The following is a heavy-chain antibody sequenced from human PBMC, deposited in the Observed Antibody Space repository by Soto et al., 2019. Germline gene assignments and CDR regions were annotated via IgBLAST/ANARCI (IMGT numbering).Heavy chain of an antibody. V-gene: IGHV3-23*01. J-gene: IGHJ4*02. CDR3: AKRGGANWAHFDY. CDR2: ISDSGANT. D-gene: IGHD1-1*01. Sequence: EVQLLECGGGLGQPGGSLRLSCAASGFSFSNYAMTWVRQAPGKGLQWVSAISDSGANTYYADSMKGRFTISRDNSKNTLYLQMNSLRAEDTAVYYCAKRGGANWAHFDYWGRGTLVTVSS. CDR1: GFSFSNYA.